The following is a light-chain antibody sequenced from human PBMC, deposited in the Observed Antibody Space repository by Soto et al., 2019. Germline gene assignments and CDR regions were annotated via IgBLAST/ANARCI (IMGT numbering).Light chain of an antibody. J-gene: IGLJ2*01. CDR2: GNN. Sequence: QSVLAQPPSVSGARGQRVTISCTGSSSNMGTGYDVHWYQQHPGMAPKLLIYGNNHRPSGVPDRFSGSKSGTSASLAITGLQAEDEADYYCQSYDSSLRGSVFGGGTKLTVL. CDR3: QSYDSSLRGSV. V-gene: IGLV1-40*01. CDR1: SSNMGTGYD.